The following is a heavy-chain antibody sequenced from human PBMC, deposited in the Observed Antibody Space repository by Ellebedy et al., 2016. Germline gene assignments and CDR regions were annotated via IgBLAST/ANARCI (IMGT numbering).Heavy chain of an antibody. CDR2: IYYSGST. V-gene: IGHV4-59*01. J-gene: IGHJ4*02. Sequence: SETLSLTXTVSGGSISNYYWSWIRQPPGKGLEWIGYIYYSGSTSYNPSLESRVTMSVDTSKSQFSLYLSSVTAADTAVYFCAGGYSSGWNYFDCWGQGTLVTVSS. CDR3: AGGYSSGWNYFDC. CDR1: GGSISNYY. D-gene: IGHD6-19*01.